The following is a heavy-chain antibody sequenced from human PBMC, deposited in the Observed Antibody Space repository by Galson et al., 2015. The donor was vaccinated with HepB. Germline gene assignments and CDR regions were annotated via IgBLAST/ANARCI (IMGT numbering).Heavy chain of an antibody. CDR3: ARVSHNNYYFHGMDV. CDR1: YY. D-gene: IGHD5-24*01. J-gene: IGHJ6*02. CDR2: IYSSGST. V-gene: IGHV4-61*03. Sequence: YYWTWIRQPPGKGLEWIGYIYSSGSTKYNPSLQSRLAMSLDTSQNHFSLQLSSVTAADTAVYFCARVSHNNYYFHGMDVWGQGTTVAVSS.